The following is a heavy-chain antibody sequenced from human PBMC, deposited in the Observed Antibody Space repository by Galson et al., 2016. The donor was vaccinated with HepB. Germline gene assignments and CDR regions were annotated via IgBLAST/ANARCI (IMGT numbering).Heavy chain of an antibody. CDR3: ARGSDVTCRGGDCTLDY. J-gene: IGHJ4*02. V-gene: IGHV1-3*01. CDR2: INGGNGNT. Sequence: SVKVSCKASGYTFSTYAIHWVRQAPGQSLEWMGWINGGNGNTKFSHKFQGRVSFTSDTSASTAYMKLSSLRSEDTAVFYCARGSDVTCRGGDCTLDYWGQGTLVTVSS. CDR1: GYTFSTYA. D-gene: IGHD2-21*02.